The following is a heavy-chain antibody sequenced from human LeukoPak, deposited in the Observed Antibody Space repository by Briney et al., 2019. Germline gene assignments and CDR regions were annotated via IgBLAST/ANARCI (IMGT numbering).Heavy chain of an antibody. CDR2: ISNSGST. V-gene: IGHV4-4*09. Sequence: KPSGAPFPTCTVPGASIRNSHRDLIRPPPRKGLEWIGCISNSGSTNYNPSLKSRVTISLDTSKSRFSLKLSSVTAADTAVYYCARTERWLHWDFWGQGSLVTVSS. CDR3: ARTERWLHWDF. D-gene: IGHD5-24*01. J-gene: IGHJ4*02. CDR1: GASIRNSH.